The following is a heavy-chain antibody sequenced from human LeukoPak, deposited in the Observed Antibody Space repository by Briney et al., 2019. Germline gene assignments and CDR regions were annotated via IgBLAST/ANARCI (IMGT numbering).Heavy chain of an antibody. CDR1: GXNFRDAA. Sequence: GRCLRLSCAASGXNFRDAAMTWVRQAPGKGLEWVALISFSGDNSYYADSVKGRFSVSRDNSENTLSLQMNSLRVEDTARYYCAKDIQLSTWGLGTMVTVSS. D-gene: IGHD5-24*01. CDR2: ISFSGDNS. V-gene: IGHV3-23*01. CDR3: AKDIQLST. J-gene: IGHJ3*01.